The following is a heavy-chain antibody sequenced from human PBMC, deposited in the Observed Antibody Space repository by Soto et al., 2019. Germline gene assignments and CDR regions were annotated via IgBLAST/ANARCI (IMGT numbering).Heavy chain of an antibody. J-gene: IGHJ4*02. D-gene: IGHD4-17*01. CDR1: GGSISSYY. CDR2: THHSGRT. V-gene: IGHV4-59*12. CDR3: ARSEATVLDY. Sequence: SETLSLTCTVSGGSISSYYWSWIRQPPGKGLEWIGETHHSGRTNYNPSLKSRVSISVDKSKNQFSLKLSSLTAADTAVYYCARSEATVLDYWGQGTLVTVSS.